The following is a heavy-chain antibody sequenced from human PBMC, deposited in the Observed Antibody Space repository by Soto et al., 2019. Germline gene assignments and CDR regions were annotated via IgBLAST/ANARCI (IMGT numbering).Heavy chain of an antibody. D-gene: IGHD3-10*01. CDR1: GFTFSSYG. Sequence: QVQLVESGGGVVQPGRSLRLSCAASGFTFSSYGMHWVRQAPGKGLEWVAVISYDGSNKYYADSVKGRFTISRDNSKNTLYLQMNSLRAEDTAVYYCAKDRPHYYGSGGGMDVWGQGTTVTVSS. CDR2: ISYDGSNK. CDR3: AKDRPHYYGSGGGMDV. J-gene: IGHJ6*02. V-gene: IGHV3-30*18.